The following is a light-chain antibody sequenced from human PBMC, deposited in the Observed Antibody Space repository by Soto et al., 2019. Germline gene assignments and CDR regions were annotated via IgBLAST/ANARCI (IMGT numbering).Light chain of an antibody. CDR3: QQRIKWPPYT. J-gene: IGKJ2*01. V-gene: IGKV3-11*01. CDR2: DAS. CDR1: QSVSSD. Sequence: EMVLTQSPATLSLSPGERATLSCRASQSVSSDLAWDQQKPGQAPRLLIYDASNRATGIPARFSGSGSGTDFTLTISSLEPEDFAVYSCQQRIKWPPYTFGQGTKLEIK.